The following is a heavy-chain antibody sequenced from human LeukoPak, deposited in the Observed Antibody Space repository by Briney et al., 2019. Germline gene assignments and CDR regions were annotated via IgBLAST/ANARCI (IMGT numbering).Heavy chain of an antibody. Sequence: PSVTLSLTCAVYGGSFSGYYWSWIRQPPGKGLEWIGEINHSGSTNYNPSLKSRVTISVDTSKNQFSLELSSVTAADTAVYYCARGRYYYGMDVWGKGTTVTVSS. CDR3: ARGRYYYGMDV. CDR1: GGSFSGYY. CDR2: INHSGST. J-gene: IGHJ6*04. V-gene: IGHV4-34*01.